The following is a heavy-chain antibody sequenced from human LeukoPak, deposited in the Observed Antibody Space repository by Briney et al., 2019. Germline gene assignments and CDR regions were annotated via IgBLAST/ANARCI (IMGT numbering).Heavy chain of an antibody. D-gene: IGHD2-21*01. CDR3: GKDYRIGYSDHFDY. CDR2: IYESGQTT. Sequence: GGSLRLSCVGSGFTFSSHAMSWVRQAPEKGLEWVSGIYESGQTTHYADSVKGRFSISRDNSKNTLYLQMDSLRGEDTAIYYCGKDYRIGYSDHFDYWGQGALVTVPS. CDR1: GFTFSSHA. J-gene: IGHJ4*02. V-gene: IGHV3-23*01.